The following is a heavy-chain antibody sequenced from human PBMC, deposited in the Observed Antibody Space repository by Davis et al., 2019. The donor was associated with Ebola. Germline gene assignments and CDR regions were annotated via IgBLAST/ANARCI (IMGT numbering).Heavy chain of an antibody. CDR2: INPSGGST. D-gene: IGHD7-27*01. V-gene: IGHV1-46*01. J-gene: IGHJ2*01. CDR3: AVPEGNWENWYFDL. Sequence: ASVKVSCKASGYTFTSYYMHWVRQAPGQGLEWMGIINPSGGSTSYAQKFQERVTITRDMSTSTAYMELSSLRSEDTAVYYCAVPEGNWENWYFDLWGRGTLVTVSS. CDR1: GYTFTSYY.